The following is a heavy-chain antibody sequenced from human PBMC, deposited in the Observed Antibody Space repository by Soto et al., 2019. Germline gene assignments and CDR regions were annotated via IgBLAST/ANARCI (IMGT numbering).Heavy chain of an antibody. Sequence: PGGSLRLSCAASGFTFSSYGMHWVRQAPGKGLEWVAVISYDGSNKYYADSVKGRFTISRDNSKNTLYLQMNSLRAEDTAVYYCANLPTVPPARDLSFDYWGQGT. V-gene: IGHV3-30*18. CDR1: GFTFSSYG. CDR3: ANLPTVPPARDLSFDY. CDR2: ISYDGSNK. D-gene: IGHD4-17*01. J-gene: IGHJ4*02.